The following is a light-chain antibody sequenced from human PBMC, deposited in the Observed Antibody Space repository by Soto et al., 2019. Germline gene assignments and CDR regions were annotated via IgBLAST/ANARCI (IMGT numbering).Light chain of an antibody. CDR1: QSVSSN. Sequence: IVLTQSPAALSVSPGERATLSCRASQSVSSNLAWYQQKRGQAPRLLIFDAFTRATGIPARFSGSGSETEFTLTISSLQSEDFAVYYCQQYNKWPPAFGQGTKVDIK. J-gene: IGKJ1*01. CDR2: DAF. V-gene: IGKV3D-15*01. CDR3: QQYNKWPPA.